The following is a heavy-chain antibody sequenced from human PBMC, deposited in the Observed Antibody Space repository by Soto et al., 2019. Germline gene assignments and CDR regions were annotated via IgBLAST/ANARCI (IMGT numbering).Heavy chain of an antibody. CDR2: INAGNGNT. J-gene: IGHJ4*02. CDR1: GYIFTGYA. Sequence: ASVKVSCKASGYIFTGYAMHWVRQAPGQRLEWMGWINAGNGNTKYSQKFQGRVTITRDTSATTAYMELSSLRSDDTAVYYCARVPETHFDYWGQGTLVTVSS. CDR3: ARVPETHFDY. V-gene: IGHV1-3*01.